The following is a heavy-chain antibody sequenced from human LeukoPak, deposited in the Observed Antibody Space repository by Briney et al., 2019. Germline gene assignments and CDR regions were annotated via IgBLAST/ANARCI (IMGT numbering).Heavy chain of an antibody. CDR1: GFTFSIHR. J-gene: IGHJ4*02. CDR3: ARDGGAWYEVDY. Sequence: GGSLRLSCAASGFTFSIHRMNWPPEAPGKGLEGVAYISSRSNNIHYVDHVKGRFTITRDNATDLPDVQMNSRGAEYTGVYYCARDGGAWYEVDYWGQGTLVTVSS. V-gene: IGHV3-48*01. D-gene: IGHD4/OR15-4a*01. CDR2: ISSRSNNI.